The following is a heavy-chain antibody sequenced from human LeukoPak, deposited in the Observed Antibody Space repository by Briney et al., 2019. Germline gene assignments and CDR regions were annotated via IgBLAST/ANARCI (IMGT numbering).Heavy chain of an antibody. D-gene: IGHD1-26*01. V-gene: IGHV4-4*09. CDR2: IYTSGST. J-gene: IGHJ3*02. Sequence: SETLSLTCSVSGGSIRSYYWSWIRQPPGKGLEWIGYIYTSGSTNYNPSLKSRVTISVDTSKNQFSLELSSVTAADTAVYYCAGHYGSYDAFDIWGQGTMVTVSS. CDR1: GGSIRSYY. CDR3: AGHYGSYDAFDI.